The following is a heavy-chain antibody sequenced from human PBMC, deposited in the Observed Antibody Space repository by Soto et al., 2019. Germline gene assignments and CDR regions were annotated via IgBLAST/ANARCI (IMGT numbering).Heavy chain of an antibody. CDR3: NTSLYAVLPDY. Sequence: GGSLRLSCAASGFTFSNAWMSWVRQAPGKGLEWVGRIKSKADGGTTDYAAPVKGRFSISRDDSKNTLFLQMHSLKTEDTAVYYCNTSLYAVLPDYWGQGTLVTVYS. J-gene: IGHJ4*02. CDR2: IKSKADGGTT. D-gene: IGHD3-16*01. V-gene: IGHV3-15*01. CDR1: GFTFSNAW.